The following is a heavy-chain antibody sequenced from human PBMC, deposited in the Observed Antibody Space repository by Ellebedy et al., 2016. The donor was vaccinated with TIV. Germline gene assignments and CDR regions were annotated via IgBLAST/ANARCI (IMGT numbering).Heavy chain of an antibody. CDR3: ARTFSPHCSSGVCYMAYYFDY. Sequence: MPSETLSLTCTVSGGSISSNNSSWGWIRQPPGKGLEWIGNIYYSGSTYHSPSLKSRVTISVDTSKNQFSLKLSSGTAADTAVYYCARTFSPHCSSGVCYMAYYFDYWGQGTLVTVSS. D-gene: IGHD2-8*01. CDR2: IYYSGST. J-gene: IGHJ4*02. CDR1: GGSISSNNSS. V-gene: IGHV4-39*01.